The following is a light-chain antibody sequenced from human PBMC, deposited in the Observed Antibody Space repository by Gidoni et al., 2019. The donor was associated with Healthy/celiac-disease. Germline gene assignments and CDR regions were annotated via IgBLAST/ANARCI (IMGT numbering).Light chain of an antibody. Sequence: ESVLTQSPATLSLSPGERATLSCRASQSVSSDLAWYQQKHGQAPRLLIYDASNRATGIPARFSGSGSGTDFTLTISSLEPEDFAVYYCQQRSNWPLTFGGGTKVEIK. V-gene: IGKV3-11*01. J-gene: IGKJ4*01. CDR2: DAS. CDR1: QSVSSD. CDR3: QQRSNWPLT.